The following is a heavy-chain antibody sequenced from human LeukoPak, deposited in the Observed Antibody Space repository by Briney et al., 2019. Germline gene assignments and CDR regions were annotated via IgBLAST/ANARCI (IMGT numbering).Heavy chain of an antibody. Sequence: ASVKVSCKASGYTFTSYAMNWVRQAPGQGLEWMGWINTNTGNPTYAQGFTGRFVFSLDTSVSTAYLQISSLKAEDTAVYYCARGPHPRGYSYGYVDYWGQGTLVTVSS. CDR2: INTNTGNP. CDR1: GYTFTSYA. V-gene: IGHV7-4-1*02. J-gene: IGHJ4*02. D-gene: IGHD5-18*01. CDR3: ARGPHPRGYSYGYVDY.